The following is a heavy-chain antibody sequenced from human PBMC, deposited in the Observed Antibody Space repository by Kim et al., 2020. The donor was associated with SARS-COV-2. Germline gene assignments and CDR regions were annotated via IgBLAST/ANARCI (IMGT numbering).Heavy chain of an antibody. J-gene: IGHJ4*02. D-gene: IGHD3-22*01. CDR3: AREGDSSGYCSY. CDR2: A. Sequence: ANYAQKFQGRVTIPAEKSTSTGYMELSSLRSEDTAVYYCAREGDSSGYCSYWGQGTLVTVSS. V-gene: IGHV1-69*04.